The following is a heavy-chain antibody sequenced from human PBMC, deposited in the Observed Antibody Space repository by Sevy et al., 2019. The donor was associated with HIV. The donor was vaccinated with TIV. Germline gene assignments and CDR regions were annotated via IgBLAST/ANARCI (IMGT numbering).Heavy chain of an antibody. CDR3: ASGYSYGYAPFDY. Sequence: GGSLRLSCAASGFTFSSYAMHWVRQAPGKGLEWVAVITYEGSNKNNADSVKGRFTISRDNSKNTLYLQMNSRRAEDTAVYYCASGYSYGYAPFDYWGQGTLVTVSS. CDR2: ITYEGSNK. CDR1: GFTFSSYA. J-gene: IGHJ4*02. D-gene: IGHD5-18*01. V-gene: IGHV3-30-3*01.